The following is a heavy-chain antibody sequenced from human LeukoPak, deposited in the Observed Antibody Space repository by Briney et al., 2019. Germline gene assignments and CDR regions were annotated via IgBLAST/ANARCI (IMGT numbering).Heavy chain of an antibody. CDR2: IYHSGST. Sequence: SETLSLTCAVSGYSISSGYFWGWIRQPPGKGLEWIGSIYHSGSTYYNPSLKSRVTISVDTSKNHFSLKLSSVTAADTAVYYCARHIGGRYYYYYMDVWGKGTTVTISS. CDR3: ARHIGGRYYYYYMDV. J-gene: IGHJ6*03. D-gene: IGHD2-21*01. CDR1: GYSISSGYF. V-gene: IGHV4-38-2*01.